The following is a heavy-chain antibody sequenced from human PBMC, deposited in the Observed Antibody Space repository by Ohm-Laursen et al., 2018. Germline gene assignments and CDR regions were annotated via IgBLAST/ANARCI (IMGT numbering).Heavy chain of an antibody. J-gene: IGHJ4*02. D-gene: IGHD2-2*01. Sequence: SSVKVSCKASGGTFSSYAISWVRQAPGQGLEWMGGIIPIFGTANYAQKFQGRVTITADESTSTAYMELSSLRSEDTAVYYCASEVLSSTSWHPPLDYWGQGTLVTVSS. V-gene: IGHV1-69*01. CDR2: IIPIFGTA. CDR1: GGTFSSYA. CDR3: ASEVLSSTSWHPPLDY.